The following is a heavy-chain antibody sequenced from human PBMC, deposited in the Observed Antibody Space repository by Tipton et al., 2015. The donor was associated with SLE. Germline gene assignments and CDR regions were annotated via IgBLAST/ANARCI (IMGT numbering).Heavy chain of an antibody. CDR1: GGSISTYY. J-gene: IGHJ4*02. D-gene: IGHD6-19*01. V-gene: IGHV4-59*01. Sequence: TLSLTCTVSGGSISTYYWNWIRQSPGKGLEWIGYVDYIGSTNYNPSLKSRLTILVHRYKNQFSLKLSSVTAADTAVYYCARGRIAVAGNHFDYWGQGTLVTVSS. CDR3: ARGRIAVAGNHFDY. CDR2: VDYIGST.